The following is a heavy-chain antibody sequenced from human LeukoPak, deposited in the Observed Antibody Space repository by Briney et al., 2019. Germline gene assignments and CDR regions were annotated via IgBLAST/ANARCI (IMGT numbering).Heavy chain of an antibody. Sequence: SETLSLTCTVSGGSMSSYYWNWIRQPPRKGLEWIGYIYDNGSTNYNSSLKSRVTISVDTSKNQFSLKLSSVTAADTAVYYCARLVSGLRYFDWRDRRPNWGQGTLVTVSS. CDR3: ARLVSGLRYFDWRDRRPN. CDR2: IYDNGST. V-gene: IGHV4-59*08. J-gene: IGHJ4*02. CDR1: GGSMSSYY. D-gene: IGHD3-9*01.